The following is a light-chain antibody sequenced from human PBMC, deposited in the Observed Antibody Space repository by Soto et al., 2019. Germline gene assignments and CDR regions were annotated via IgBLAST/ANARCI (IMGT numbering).Light chain of an antibody. Sequence: QSVLTQPPSASGTPGQRVTISCSGSSSNIGRNTVNWYQQLPRTAHKLLIYSNNQQPSGVPARFSGSTSGTSASLAIIGLQSEDADDYYCVAWDDSLSGLMFGGGTKLTVL. CDR1: SSNIGRNT. J-gene: IGLJ3*02. V-gene: IGLV1-44*01. CDR3: VAWDDSLSGLM. CDR2: SNN.